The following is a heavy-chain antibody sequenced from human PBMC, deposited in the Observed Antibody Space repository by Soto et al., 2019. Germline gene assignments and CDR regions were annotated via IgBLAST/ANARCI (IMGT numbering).Heavy chain of an antibody. D-gene: IGHD6-13*01. J-gene: IGHJ6*03. CDR2: IYPGDSDT. CDR1: GYSFTSYW. CDR3: ARLGAAAVHSYYYYYMDV. V-gene: IGHV5-51*01. Sequence: GESLKISCKGSGYSFTSYWIGWVRQMPGKGLEWMGIIYPGDSDTRYSPSFQGQVTISADKSISTAYLQWSSLKASDTAMYYCARLGAAAVHSYYYYYMDVWGKGTTVTVSS.